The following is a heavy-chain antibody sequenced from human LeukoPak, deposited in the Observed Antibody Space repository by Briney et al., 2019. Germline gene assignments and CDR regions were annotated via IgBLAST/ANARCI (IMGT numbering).Heavy chain of an antibody. V-gene: IGHV4-61*01. D-gene: IGHD3-3*01. J-gene: IGHJ4*02. CDR2: IYYSGST. CDR3: ARSWLGDFWSGYYLFDY. Sequence: SETLSLTCTVSGGSVSSGSYYWSWIRQPPGKGLEWIGYIYYSGSTNYNPSLKSRVTISVDTSKNQFSLKLSSVTAADTAVYYCARSWLGDFWSGYYLFDYWGQGTLVTVSS. CDR1: GGSVSSGSYY.